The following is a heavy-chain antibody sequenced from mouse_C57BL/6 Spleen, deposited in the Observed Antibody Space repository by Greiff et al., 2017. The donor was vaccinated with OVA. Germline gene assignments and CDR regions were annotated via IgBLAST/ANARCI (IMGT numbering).Heavy chain of an antibody. Sequence: QVQLQQSGPELVKPGASVKLSCKASGYTFTSYDINWVKQRPGQGLEWIGWIYPRDGSTKYNEKFKGKATLPVDTSSSTAYMELHSLTSEDSAVYFGARFFYYGGYYAMDYWGQGTSVTVSS. D-gene: IGHD1-1*01. J-gene: IGHJ4*01. CDR1: GYTFTSYD. V-gene: IGHV1-85*01. CDR3: ARFFYYGGYYAMDY. CDR2: IYPRDGST.